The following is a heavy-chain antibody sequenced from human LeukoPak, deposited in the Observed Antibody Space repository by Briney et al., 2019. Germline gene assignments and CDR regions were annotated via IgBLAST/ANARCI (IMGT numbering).Heavy chain of an antibody. Sequence: ASVKVSCKASVYTFINCAVHWVRQAPGQRLEWMGWINADNSNTLYSQNIQGRVTITRDTSASTAYMELSSLRSEDTAVYYCAREGSGPFSFDYWGQGTLVTVSA. CDR2: INADNSNT. CDR1: VYTFINCA. D-gene: IGHD6-19*01. CDR3: AREGSGPFSFDY. J-gene: IGHJ4*02. V-gene: IGHV1-3*01.